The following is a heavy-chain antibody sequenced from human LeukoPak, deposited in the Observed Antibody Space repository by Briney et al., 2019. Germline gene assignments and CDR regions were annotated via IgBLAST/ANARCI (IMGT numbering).Heavy chain of an antibody. CDR1: GGSISSGDYY. CDR3: ARYDYGGILFDY. CDR2: IYYSGST. V-gene: IGHV4-30-4*08. D-gene: IGHD4-23*01. Sequence: PSETLSLTCTVSGGSISSGDYYWSWIRQPPGKGLEWIGYIYYSGSTYYNPSLKSRVTISVDTSKNQFPLKLSSVTAADTAVYYCARYDYGGILFDYWGQRTLVTVSS. J-gene: IGHJ4*02.